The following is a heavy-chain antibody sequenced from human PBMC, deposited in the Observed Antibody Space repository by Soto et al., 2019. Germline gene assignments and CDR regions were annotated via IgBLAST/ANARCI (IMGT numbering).Heavy chain of an antibody. D-gene: IGHD3-22*01. V-gene: IGHV4-39*01. CDR2: VYYSGST. CDR3: ASDYSGYSADPEYYGVEV. J-gene: IGHJ6*02. Sequence: ETLSLTCTVSGDSVSSGGNYWGWIRQPPGKGLEWIGNVYYSGSTNYNPSLKSRVTISVDTSKNQFSLSLKSVTAADTAVYYCASDYSGYSADPEYYGVEVWGQGTTVTVSS. CDR1: GDSVSSGGNY.